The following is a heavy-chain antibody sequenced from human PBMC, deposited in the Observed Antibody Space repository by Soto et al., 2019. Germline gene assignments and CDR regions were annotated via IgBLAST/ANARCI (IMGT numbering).Heavy chain of an antibody. CDR1: GGSFSGHY. CDR2: INHSGST. D-gene: IGHD3-22*01. Sequence: SETLSLTCAVYGGSFSGHYWSWIRQPPGKGLEWIGEINHSGSTNYNPSLKSRVTISVDTSKNQFSLKLSSVTAADTAVYYCARAGDSSGYYLNYYYYGMDVWGQGTTVT. CDR3: ARAGDSSGYYLNYYYYGMDV. V-gene: IGHV4-34*01. J-gene: IGHJ6*02.